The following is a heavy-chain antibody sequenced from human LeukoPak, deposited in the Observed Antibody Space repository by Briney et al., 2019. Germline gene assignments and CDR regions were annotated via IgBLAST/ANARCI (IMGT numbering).Heavy chain of an antibody. CDR3: ARHRGSSSLFDY. V-gene: IGHV4-59*08. CDR1: GGSIRSYY. J-gene: IGHJ4*02. D-gene: IGHD6-6*01. Sequence: SETLSLTCSVSGGSIRSYYWSWIRQPPGKGLEWIGYIYYSGSTNYNPSLKSRVTISVDTSKNQFSLKLSSVTAADTAVYYCARHRGSSSLFDYWGQGTLVTVSS. CDR2: IYYSGST.